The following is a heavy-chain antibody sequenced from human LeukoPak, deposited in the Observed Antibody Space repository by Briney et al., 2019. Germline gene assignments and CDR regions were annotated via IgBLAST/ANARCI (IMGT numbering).Heavy chain of an antibody. V-gene: IGHV1-2*02. J-gene: IGHJ4*02. CDR1: GYTFTGYY. CDR2: INPNSGGT. CDR3: ARAQVEYCSGGRCYSGY. D-gene: IGHD2-15*01. Sequence: ASVKVSCKASGYTFTGYYIHWVRQAPGPGLEWMGWINPNSGGTNYAQEFQGRVTMTRDTSISTVYMELSRLRSDDTAVYYCARAQVEYCSGGRCYSGYWGQGTLVTVSS.